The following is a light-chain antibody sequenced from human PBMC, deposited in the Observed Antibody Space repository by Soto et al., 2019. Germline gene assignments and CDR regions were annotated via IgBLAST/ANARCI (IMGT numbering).Light chain of an antibody. CDR3: QQLNSYPPV. V-gene: IGKV1-9*01. CDR1: QGISSY. J-gene: IGKJ3*01. Sequence: IQLTQSPSSLSASVGDRVTITCRASQGISSYLAWYQQKPGKAPTLLIYAASTLQSGVPSRFSGSGSGTDFTLTISSLQPEDFATYYCQQLNSYPPVFGPGTKVDIK. CDR2: AAS.